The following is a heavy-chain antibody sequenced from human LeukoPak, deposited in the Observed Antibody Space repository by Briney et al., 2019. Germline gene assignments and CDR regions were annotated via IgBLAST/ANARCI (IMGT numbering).Heavy chain of an antibody. V-gene: IGHV4-39*01. CDR2: IYYSGST. D-gene: IGHD1-20*01. Sequence: SETLSLTCTVSGGSISSSSYYWGWIRQPPGKGLEWIGSIYYSGSTYYNPSLKGRVTISVDTSKNQFSLKLSSVTAADTAVYYCARHRRRDNWNDAVDYFDYWGQGTLVTVSS. CDR3: ARHRRRDNWNDAVDYFDY. CDR1: GGSISSSSYY. J-gene: IGHJ4*02.